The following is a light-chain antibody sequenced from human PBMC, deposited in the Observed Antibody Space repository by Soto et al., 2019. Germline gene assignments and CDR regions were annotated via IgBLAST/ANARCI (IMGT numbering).Light chain of an antibody. Sequence: ALTQPASVSGSPGQSITVSCTGTSSDVGGYNYVSWYQQHPGKAPRLMIYDVTNRPSGVSDRFSGSKSGNTASLTISGLQAEDEADYYCSSYRRGSTYVFGTGTKLTVL. J-gene: IGLJ1*01. V-gene: IGLV2-14*03. CDR3: SSYRRGSTYV. CDR1: SSDVGGYNY. CDR2: DVT.